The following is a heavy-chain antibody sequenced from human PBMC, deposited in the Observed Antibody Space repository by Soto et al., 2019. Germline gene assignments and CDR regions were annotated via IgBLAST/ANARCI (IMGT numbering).Heavy chain of an antibody. J-gene: IGHJ4*02. CDR1: CGSISSGGYY. CDR3: AREKAGPRPGPFDY. CDR2: IYYSGST. Sequence: TLSLPCTVFCGSISSGGYYWSLNRQHPGKGLEWIGYIYYSGSTYYNPSLKSRVTISVDTSKNQFSLKLSSVTAADTAVYYCAREKAGPRPGPFDYWGQGTLVTVSS. D-gene: IGHD6-13*01. V-gene: IGHV4-31*03.